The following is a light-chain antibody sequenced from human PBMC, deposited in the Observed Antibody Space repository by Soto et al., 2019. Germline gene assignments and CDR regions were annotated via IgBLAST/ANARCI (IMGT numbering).Light chain of an antibody. CDR2: DVS. CDR1: SSDVGGYNY. CDR3: SSYTSSATIL. Sequence: QSVLTQPASVSGSPGQSITISCTGTSSDVGGYNYVSWYQQHPGKAPKLMIYDVSRRPSGVSNRFSGSKSGSTASLTISGLQADDEADYYCSSYTSSATILFGGGTQLTVL. V-gene: IGLV2-14*01. J-gene: IGLJ7*01.